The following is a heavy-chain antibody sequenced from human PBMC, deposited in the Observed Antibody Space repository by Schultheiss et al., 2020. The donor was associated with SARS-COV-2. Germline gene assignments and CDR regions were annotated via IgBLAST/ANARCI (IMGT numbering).Heavy chain of an antibody. CDR3: ARQSWIQLWLQGPADY. CDR1: GYSFTSYW. D-gene: IGHD5-18*01. CDR2: IYPGDSDT. V-gene: IGHV5-51*01. Sequence: GGSLRLSCKGSGYSFTSYWIGWVRQMPGKGLEWMGIIYPGDSDTRYSPSFQGQVTISADKSISTAYLQWSSLKASDTAMYYCARQSWIQLWLQGPADYWGQGTLVTVSS. J-gene: IGHJ4*02.